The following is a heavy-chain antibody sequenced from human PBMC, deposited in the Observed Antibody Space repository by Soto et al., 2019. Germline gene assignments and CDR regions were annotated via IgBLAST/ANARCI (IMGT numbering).Heavy chain of an antibody. CDR1: GGSISSYY. V-gene: IGHV4-59*12. J-gene: IGHJ4*02. CDR2: IYYSGST. Sequence: SETLSLTCTVSGGSISSYYWSWIRQPPGKGLEWIGYIYYSGSTNYNPSLKSRVTISVDTSKNQFSLKLSSVTADDTAVYYCARGTYGDYDFWGQGTLVTVSS. D-gene: IGHD4-17*01. CDR3: ARGTYGDYDF.